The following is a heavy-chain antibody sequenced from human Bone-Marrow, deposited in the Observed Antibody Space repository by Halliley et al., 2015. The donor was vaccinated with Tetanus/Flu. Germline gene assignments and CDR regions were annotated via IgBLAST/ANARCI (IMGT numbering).Heavy chain of an antibody. Sequence: KGLEGIGSIYYSGNTDYNPSLKSRVTISVDTSKNQFSLKVRSVTAADTAVYYCARGRESLLDFWGQGTLVTVSS. CDR2: IYYSGNT. J-gene: IGHJ4*02. CDR3: ARGRESLLDF. V-gene: IGHV4-31*02.